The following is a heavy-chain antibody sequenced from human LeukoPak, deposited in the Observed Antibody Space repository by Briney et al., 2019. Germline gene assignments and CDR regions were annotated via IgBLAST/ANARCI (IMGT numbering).Heavy chain of an antibody. J-gene: IGHJ4*02. CDR3: AKLALYMNY. CDR2: ISATGGST. CDR1: GFTFSSYA. D-gene: IGHD1-14*01. Sequence: PGGSLRLSCEASGFTFSSYAMNWVRQAPGKGLEWVSSISATGGSTYYTDSVKGRFTISRDNSKNTLYLQIYSLRADDTAVFYCAKLALYMNYWGQGTLVTVSS. V-gene: IGHV3-23*01.